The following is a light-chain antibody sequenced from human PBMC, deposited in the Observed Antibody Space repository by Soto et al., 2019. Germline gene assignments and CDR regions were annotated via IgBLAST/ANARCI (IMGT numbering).Light chain of an antibody. J-gene: IGLJ2*01. CDR2: DLN. CDR3: CSYAGTYTFVI. CDR1: SSDVSAYDY. Sequence: QSALTQPGSVSGSPGQSVTISCTGTSSDVSAYDYVSWYQHHPGRPPKLIIYDLNKRPSGVPDRFSGSKSGNTASLTISGLQAEYEAAYYCCSYAGTYTFVIFGGGTKLTVL. V-gene: IGLV2-11*01.